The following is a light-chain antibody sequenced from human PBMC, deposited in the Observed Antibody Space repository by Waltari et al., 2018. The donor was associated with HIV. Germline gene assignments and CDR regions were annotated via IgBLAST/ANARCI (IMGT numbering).Light chain of an antibody. J-gene: IGKJ4*01. CDR1: QSIGRY. CDR2: AAS. Sequence: DIQMTQSPSSLPASVGDSVPITCRASQSIGRYLTWYQQKPGKAPKLLIYAASSLQSGVPPRFSGSGSGTDFTLAISSLQPEDFATYYCQQSTSTPRTFGGGTKVEI. CDR3: QQSTSTPRT. V-gene: IGKV1-39*01.